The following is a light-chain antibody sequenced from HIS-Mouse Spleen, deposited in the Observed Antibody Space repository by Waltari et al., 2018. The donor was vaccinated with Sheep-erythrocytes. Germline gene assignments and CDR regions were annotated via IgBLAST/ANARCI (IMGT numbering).Light chain of an antibody. J-gene: IGLJ2*01. CDR1: ALPKPY. Sequence: SYELTQPPSVSVSPGQTARITCSGDALPKPYAYWYQQKPGQAPVLVIYKDSERPSGIPGRFSGSSSGTTVTLTISGVQAEDEADYYCQSADSSGTYPVFGGGTKLTVL. CDR2: KDS. CDR3: QSADSSGTYPV. V-gene: IGLV3-25*03.